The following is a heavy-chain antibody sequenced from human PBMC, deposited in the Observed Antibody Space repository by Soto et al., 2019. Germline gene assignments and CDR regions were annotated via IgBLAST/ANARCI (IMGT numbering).Heavy chain of an antibody. Sequence: QITLKESGPTLVKPTQTLTLTCTFSGFSLSSTAVGVNWIRQPPGKALEWLALIYWDDDKQYSPSLKSRLTITKDTSNNQVVLKMTNMYPVDTATYYCAHGSGWLSDYWGQGTLVTVSS. CDR3: AHGSGWLSDY. CDR1: GFSLSSTAVG. J-gene: IGHJ4*02. V-gene: IGHV2-5*02. CDR2: IYWDDDK. D-gene: IGHD6-19*01.